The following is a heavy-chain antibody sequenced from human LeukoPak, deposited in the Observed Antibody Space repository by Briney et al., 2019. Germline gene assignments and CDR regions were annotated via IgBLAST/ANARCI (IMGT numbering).Heavy chain of an antibody. V-gene: IGHV1-46*01. J-gene: IGHJ5*02. Sequence: ASVKVSCKASGYSFTGYYIHWVRQAPGQGLEWMGIINPSGGSTGYAQKFQGRVTMTRDTSTSAVYMELSSLRSEDTAVYYCARSWRFGDLSALEKYNWFDPWGQGTLVTVSS. CDR2: INPSGGST. D-gene: IGHD3-10*01. CDR1: GYSFTGYY. CDR3: ARSWRFGDLSALEKYNWFDP.